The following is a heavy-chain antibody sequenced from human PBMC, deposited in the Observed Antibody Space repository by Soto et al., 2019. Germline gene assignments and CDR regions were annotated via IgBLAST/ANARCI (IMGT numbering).Heavy chain of an antibody. CDR2: IEGDGREK. D-gene: IGHD1-1*01. CDR1: EFTFSTYW. Sequence: PGGSLRLSCAASEFTFSTYWMTWVRQAPGKGLEWVANIEGDGREKNYVDSVKGRFTVSRDNAKTSLYLQMNSLRVEDTAVYYCVRGLYTGSPHFFYWGQGTLVTVSS. J-gene: IGHJ4*02. CDR3: VRGLYTGSPHFFY. V-gene: IGHV3-7*05.